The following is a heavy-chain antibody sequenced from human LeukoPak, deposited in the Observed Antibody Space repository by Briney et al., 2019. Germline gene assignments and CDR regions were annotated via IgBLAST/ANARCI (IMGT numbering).Heavy chain of an antibody. J-gene: IGHJ6*02. Sequence: SETLSLTCAVYGGSFSGYYWSWIRQPPGKGLEWIGEINHSGSTNYNPSLKSRVTIPVDKSKNQFSLKLSSVTAADTAVYYCARSCSSTSCYIGGYYYYYYGMDVWGQGTTVTVSS. CDR2: INHSGST. CDR3: ARSCSSTSCYIGGYYYYYYGMDV. CDR1: GGSFSGYY. V-gene: IGHV4-34*01. D-gene: IGHD2-2*02.